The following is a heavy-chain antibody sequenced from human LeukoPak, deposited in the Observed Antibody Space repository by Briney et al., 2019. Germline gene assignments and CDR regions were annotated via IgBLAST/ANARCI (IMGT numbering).Heavy chain of an antibody. CDR3: ALLAVASDFDY. J-gene: IGHJ4*02. CDR1: GFPFSIYE. D-gene: IGHD6-19*01. CDR2: IGSSGTTI. Sequence: GGSLRLSCAVSGFPFSIYEMNWVRQAPGKGLEWVSNIGSSGTTIYYADSVKGRFSISRDNAKNSLYLQMNSLRVEDTAVYYCALLAVASDFDYWGQGALVTVSS. V-gene: IGHV3-48*03.